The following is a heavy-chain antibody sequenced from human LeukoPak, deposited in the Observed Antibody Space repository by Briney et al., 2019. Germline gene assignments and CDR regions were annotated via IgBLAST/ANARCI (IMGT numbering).Heavy chain of an antibody. D-gene: IGHD3-10*01. Sequence: PGGSLRLSCAASGFIVSHKYMAWVRQAPGKGLEWVSVIYSGGSPYYADSVKGRFTISRDNAKNSLYLQMNSLRAEDTAVYYCARNNDMVRGEIDYWGQGTLVTVSS. CDR1: GFIVSHKY. CDR2: IYSGGSP. V-gene: IGHV3-66*01. J-gene: IGHJ4*02. CDR3: ARNNDMVRGEIDY.